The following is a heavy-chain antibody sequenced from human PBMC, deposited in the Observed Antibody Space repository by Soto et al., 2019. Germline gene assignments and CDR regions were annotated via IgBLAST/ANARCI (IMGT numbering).Heavy chain of an antibody. CDR2: IYYSGTT. Sequence: SETLSLTCTVSYASINNYHWTWIRQPPGKGLEWIGYIYYSGTTNSNPSLKSQVTISLDTSKNHFSLTLSSVTAADTAVYYCARGPSGDKVHYWGQGALVTVSS. CDR1: YASINNYH. J-gene: IGHJ4*02. CDR3: ARGPSGDKVHY. V-gene: IGHV4-59*08. D-gene: IGHD7-27*01.